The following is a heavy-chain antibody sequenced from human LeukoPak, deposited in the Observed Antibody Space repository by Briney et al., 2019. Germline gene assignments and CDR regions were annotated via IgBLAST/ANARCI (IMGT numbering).Heavy chain of an antibody. D-gene: IGHD5-12*01. J-gene: IGHJ3*02. CDR2: IKSEIDGGTK. Sequence: GGSLRLPCAASYFTFTNTWMNWVRQAPGKGLEWVARIKSEIDGGTKDYAAPVQGRFTISRDDSQATLFLQMNSLKTEDTAVYYCTTGGDVIVAGTRAFDIWGRGTVVTVSS. CDR3: TTGGDVIVAGTRAFDI. CDR1: YFTFTNTW. V-gene: IGHV3-15*07.